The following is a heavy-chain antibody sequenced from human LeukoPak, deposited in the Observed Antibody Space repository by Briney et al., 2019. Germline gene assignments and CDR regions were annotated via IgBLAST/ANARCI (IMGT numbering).Heavy chain of an antibody. CDR1: GGSISSGDYY. CDR2: IYYSGST. V-gene: IGHV4-30-4*01. D-gene: IGHD3-22*01. CDR3: ARDGSYDSMNDAFDI. J-gene: IGHJ3*02. Sequence: PSETLSLTCTVSGGSISSGDYYRSWIRQPPGKGLEWIGYIYYSGSTYYNPSLKSRVTISVDTSKNQFSLKLSSVTAADTAVYYCARDGSYDSMNDAFDIWGQGTMVTVSS.